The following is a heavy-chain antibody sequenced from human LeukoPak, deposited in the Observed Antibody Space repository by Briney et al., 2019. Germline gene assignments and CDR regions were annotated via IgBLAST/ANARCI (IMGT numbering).Heavy chain of an antibody. CDR1: GFTFSSYG. Sequence: GGSLRLSCAASGFTFSSYGMHWVRQAPGKGLEWVAVIWYDGSNKYYADSVKGRFTISRDNSKNTLYLQMNSLRAEDTAVYYCAKVPVNYGSGIIAPFDYWGQGTLVTVSS. D-gene: IGHD3-10*01. CDR3: AKVPVNYGSGIIAPFDY. CDR2: IWYDGSNK. J-gene: IGHJ4*02. V-gene: IGHV3-33*06.